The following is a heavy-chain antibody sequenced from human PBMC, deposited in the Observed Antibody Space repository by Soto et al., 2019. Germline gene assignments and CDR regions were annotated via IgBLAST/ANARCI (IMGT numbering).Heavy chain of an antibody. CDR1: GFSLSTSGMR. V-gene: IGHV2-5*08. CDR3: PHGGGGYGVVTPFNY. J-gene: IGHJ4*02. D-gene: IGHD3-16*01. CDR2: IDWDDDR. Sequence: ESGPTLVNPTQTLTLTCTFSGFSLSTSGMRVSWIRQPPGKALEWLARIDWDDDRRYSPSLRDRLTITKDTSKSQVVLTMTNVDTAKPATFYCPHGGGGYGVVTPFNYWGQGTPVTVSS.